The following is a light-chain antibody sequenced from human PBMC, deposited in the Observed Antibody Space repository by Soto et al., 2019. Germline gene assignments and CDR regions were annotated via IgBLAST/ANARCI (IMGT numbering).Light chain of an antibody. Sequence: EIVLTQSPGTLSLSPGERATLSCRASQSISSSALAWYQQKPGQAPRLLIYRASRRATGIPDRFSGSGSGTDFALTLSRLEPEDFAVYYCHQYGSSPLTFGGGTKVEIK. CDR3: HQYGSSPLT. J-gene: IGKJ4*01. CDR2: RAS. V-gene: IGKV3-20*01. CDR1: QSISSSA.